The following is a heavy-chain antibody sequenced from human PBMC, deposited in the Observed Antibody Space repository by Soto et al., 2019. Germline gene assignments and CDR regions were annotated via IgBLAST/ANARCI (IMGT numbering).Heavy chain of an antibody. CDR3: ARDLAEYGGENRGGFDI. CDR2: IYYSGST. V-gene: IGHV4-30-4*01. J-gene: IGHJ3*02. D-gene: IGHD2-21*01. Sequence: QVQLQESGPGLVKPSQTLSLTCTVSGGSISSGDYYWSWIRQPPGKGLEWIGYIYYSGSTYYNPSLKSRVTISVDTSKNQFSLKMSSVAAADTAVYSCARDLAEYGGENRGGFDIWGQGTMVTVSS. CDR1: GGSISSGDYY.